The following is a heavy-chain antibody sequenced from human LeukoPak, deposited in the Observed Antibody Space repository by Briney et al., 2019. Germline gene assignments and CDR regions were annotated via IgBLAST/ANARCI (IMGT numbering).Heavy chain of an antibody. Sequence: ASVKVSCKASGYTFTAYYMHWVRQAPGQGLEWMGWINPNSGGTNYAQKFQGRVTMTRDTSISTAYMELSRLRSDDSAVYYCARDYYDSSGFGAFDIWGQGTMVTVSS. D-gene: IGHD3-22*01. V-gene: IGHV1-2*02. CDR2: INPNSGGT. CDR1: GYTFTAYY. J-gene: IGHJ3*02. CDR3: ARDYYDSSGFGAFDI.